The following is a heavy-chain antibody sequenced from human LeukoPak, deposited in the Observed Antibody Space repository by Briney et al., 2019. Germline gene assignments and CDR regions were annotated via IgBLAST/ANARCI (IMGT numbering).Heavy chain of an antibody. V-gene: IGHV3-30*02. CDR3: AKTGYSGSAYGTWYFDY. Sequence: GGSLRLSCATSGFTFSSNGLHWVREAPGKGLEWVAFIRYDGSNEYYADSVKGRFTISRDNSKNTLYLQMNSLRTEDTAVYYCAKTGYSGSAYGTWYFDYWGQGTLVSVSS. CDR1: GFTFSSNG. CDR2: IRYDGSNE. J-gene: IGHJ4*02. D-gene: IGHD5-12*01.